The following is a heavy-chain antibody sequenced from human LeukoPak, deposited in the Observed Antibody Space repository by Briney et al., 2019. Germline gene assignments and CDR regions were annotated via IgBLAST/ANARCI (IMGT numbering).Heavy chain of an antibody. CDR1: GFTFSGYS. Sequence: GGSLRLSCAVSGFTFSGYSMIWVRQAPGKGLEWVSEINRGGVNTYYPDSVRGRFTVSRDSSKNTLFLQMTSLRAEDTAIYYCARGIDGALDYWGQGTLVTVSS. D-gene: IGHD3-10*01. CDR3: ARGIDGALDY. J-gene: IGHJ4*02. V-gene: IGHV3-23*01. CDR2: INRGGVNT.